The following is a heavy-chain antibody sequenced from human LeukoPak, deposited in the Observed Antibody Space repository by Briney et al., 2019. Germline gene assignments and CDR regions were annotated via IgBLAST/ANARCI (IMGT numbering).Heavy chain of an antibody. V-gene: IGHV3-15*01. CDR2: IKSKTDGGTT. J-gene: IGHJ6*02. CDR3: TTVEKYGDSGWYYYYYGMDV. CDR1: GFTFSSYN. D-gene: IGHD4-17*01. Sequence: KPGGSLRLSCAASGFTFSSYNMNWVRQAPGKGLEWVGRIKSKTDGGTTDYAAPVKGRFTISRDDSKNTLYLQMNSLKTEDTAVYYCTTVEKYGDSGWYYYYYGMDVWGQGTTVTVSS.